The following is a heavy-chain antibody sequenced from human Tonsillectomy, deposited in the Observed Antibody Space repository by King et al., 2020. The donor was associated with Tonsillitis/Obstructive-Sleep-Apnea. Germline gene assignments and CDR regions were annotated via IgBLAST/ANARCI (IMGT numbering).Heavy chain of an antibody. D-gene: IGHD2-2*01. CDR2: IWYDGRNK. V-gene: IGHV3-33*01. CDR3: ARDQALGYCSSTSCSQIDY. CDR1: GFTFSDYS. Sequence: VQLVESGGGVVQPGRSLRLSCAASGFTFSDYSMYWVRQAPGKGREWVAVIWYDGRNKYSADSVKGRFTISRANSKNTLYLQMNNLRADDTAVYYCARDQALGYCSSTSCSQIDYWGQGTLVTVSS. J-gene: IGHJ4*02.